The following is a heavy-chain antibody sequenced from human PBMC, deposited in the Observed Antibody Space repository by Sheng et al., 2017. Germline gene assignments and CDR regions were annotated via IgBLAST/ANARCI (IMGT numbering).Heavy chain of an antibody. CDR3: ASSHYYDSSGYYYFDY. CDR1: GGSFSGYY. CDR2: INHSGST. J-gene: IGHJ4*02. V-gene: IGHV4-34*01. D-gene: IGHD3-22*01. Sequence: QVQLQQWGAGLLKPSETLSLTCAVYGGSFSGYYWSWIRQPPGKGLEWIGEINHSGSTNYNPSLKSRVTISVDTSKNQFSLKLSSVTAADTAVYYCASSHYYDSSGYYYFDYWGQGTLVTVSS.